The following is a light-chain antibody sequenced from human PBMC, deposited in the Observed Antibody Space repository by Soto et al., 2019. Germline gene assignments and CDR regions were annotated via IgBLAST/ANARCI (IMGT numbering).Light chain of an antibody. V-gene: IGKV3-20*01. CDR1: QSVTNKY. CDR3: QQYGSSPPYT. Sequence: EVVLTQSPGTLSLSPGERATLSCRASQSVTNKYLAWYQQKPGQAPRLLTFGSFDRATGTPDRFSGSGSGTDFTLTISRLEPEAFPVYYCQQYGSSPPYTFGQGTKLEI. J-gene: IGKJ2*01. CDR2: GSF.